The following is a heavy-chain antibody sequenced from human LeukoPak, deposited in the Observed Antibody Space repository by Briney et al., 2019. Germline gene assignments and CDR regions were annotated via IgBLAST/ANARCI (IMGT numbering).Heavy chain of an antibody. J-gene: IGHJ6*02. Sequence: GGPLRLSCAASGFTFSSYWMHWVRQAPGKGLVWVSRINSDGSSTSYADSVKGRFTISRDNAKNTLYLQMNSLRAEDTAVYYCARDLEQLVPGYYYGMDVWGQGTTVTVSS. V-gene: IGHV3-74*01. CDR1: GFTFSSYW. CDR2: INSDGSST. D-gene: IGHD6-13*01. CDR3: ARDLEQLVPGYYYGMDV.